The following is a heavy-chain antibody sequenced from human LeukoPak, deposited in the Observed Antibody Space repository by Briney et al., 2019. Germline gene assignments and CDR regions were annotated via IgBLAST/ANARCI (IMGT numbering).Heavy chain of an antibody. V-gene: IGHV4-39*07. CDR3: ARGRPRQFMIVDPRKYYFDY. CDR2: IYYSGST. D-gene: IGHD3-22*01. J-gene: IGHJ4*02. CDR1: GGSISSSSYY. Sequence: SETLSLTCTVSGGSISSSSYYWGWIRQPPGKGLEWIGSIYYSGSTNYNPSLKSRVTISVDTSKNQFSLKLSSVTAADTAVYYCARGRPRQFMIVDPRKYYFDYWGQGTLVTVSS.